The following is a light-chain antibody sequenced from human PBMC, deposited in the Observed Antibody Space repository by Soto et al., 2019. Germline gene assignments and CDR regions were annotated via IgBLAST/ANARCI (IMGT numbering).Light chain of an antibody. Sequence: QSALTQPASVSGSPGQSITISCTGTSSDVGDYKYVSWYQQHPDKAPKLIIFVNSNRPSGISNRFSASKSGNTASLTISGLQAEDEDDYCSSYTSSDTPYVFGTGTKLTVL. V-gene: IGLV2-14*01. J-gene: IGLJ1*01. CDR3: SSYTSSDTPYV. CDR2: VNS. CDR1: SSDVGDYKY.